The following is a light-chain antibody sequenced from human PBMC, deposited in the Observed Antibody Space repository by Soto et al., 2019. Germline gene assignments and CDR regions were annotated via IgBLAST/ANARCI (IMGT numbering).Light chain of an antibody. V-gene: IGLV1-47*01. CDR3: VAWDDKLSSRV. Sequence: QSVLTQPPSLSGTPGQTVTISCIGSSSNIGSAIVHWYQQVPGTAPKHLIYMNSQRPSGVPDRFSGSKSGTSASLVITGLRPEDEADYYCVAWDDKLSSRVFGGGTKETVL. J-gene: IGLJ3*02. CDR1: SSNIGSAI. CDR2: MNS.